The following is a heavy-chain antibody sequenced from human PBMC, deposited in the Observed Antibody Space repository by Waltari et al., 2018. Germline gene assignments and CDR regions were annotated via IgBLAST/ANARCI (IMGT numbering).Heavy chain of an antibody. CDR2: ISWNSGSI. V-gene: IGHV3-9*01. CDR3: AKRAYDSSGPLDY. CDR1: GFTFDDYA. J-gene: IGHJ4*02. Sequence: EVQLVESGGGLVQPGRSLRLSCAASGFTFDDYAMHWVRQAPGEGLECVSGISWNSGSIGYADSVNGRFTISRDNAKNSLYLQMNSLRAEDTALYYCAKRAYDSSGPLDYWGQGTLVTISS. D-gene: IGHD3-22*01.